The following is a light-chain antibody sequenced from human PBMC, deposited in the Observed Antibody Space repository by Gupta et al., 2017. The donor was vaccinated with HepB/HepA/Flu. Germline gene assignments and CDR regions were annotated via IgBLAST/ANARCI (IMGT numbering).Light chain of an antibody. V-gene: IGLV3-19*01. Sequence: SSELTQDLAVSVALGQTVRITCQGDSLRSYYASWYQQKPGQAPVLVIYGKNNRPSGTPDRFSGSSAGNTASLTITGAQAEEEADYYCNSRDSSGNLPVVFGGGTKLTVL. CDR1: SLRSYY. CDR2: GKN. CDR3: NSRDSSGNLPVV. J-gene: IGLJ2*01.